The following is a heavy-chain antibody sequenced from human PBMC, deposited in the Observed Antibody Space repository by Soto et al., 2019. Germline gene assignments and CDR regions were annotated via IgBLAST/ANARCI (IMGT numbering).Heavy chain of an antibody. CDR1: GYTFSTYY. J-gene: IGHJ4*02. D-gene: IGHD3-22*01. CDR2: INPSGGSP. Sequence: QVQLVQSGAEVKRPGTSVKVSCKASGYTFSTYYMHWVRQAPGQGLEWMGIINPSGGSPNYAQKFQGRGTMTRDTSTRTVYMELSSLGSEDTAVYYCARESGGYAYWGQGTLVAVSS. CDR3: ARESGGYAY. V-gene: IGHV1-46*03.